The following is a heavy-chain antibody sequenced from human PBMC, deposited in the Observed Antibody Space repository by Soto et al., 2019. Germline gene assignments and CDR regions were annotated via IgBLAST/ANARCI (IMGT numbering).Heavy chain of an antibody. CDR3: AMVDVYVTPSPQDV. Sequence: QVQLVQSRAEVKNPGASVKVSCKASGYSFTRYGIAWARQAPGQGLEWMGWINTYNGNTNYAQNLQGRVTLTTDTSTSTAYMELTRLRSNAAAIYYCAMVDVYVTPSPQDVWGQGTTVIVSS. D-gene: IGHD3-16*01. CDR2: INTYNGNT. CDR1: GYSFTRYG. V-gene: IGHV1-18*01. J-gene: IGHJ6*01.